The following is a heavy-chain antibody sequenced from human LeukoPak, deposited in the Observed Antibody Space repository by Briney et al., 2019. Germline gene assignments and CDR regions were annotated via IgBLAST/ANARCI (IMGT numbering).Heavy chain of an antibody. Sequence: GGSLRLSREAFGFTFRSYWMTWVRQAPGKGLEWVANIKPDESEKYYMDSVKGRFTISRDNAKNSVYLQMNSLRAEDTAVYYCARSPDGMDVWGQGTTVTVSS. J-gene: IGHJ6*02. CDR2: IKPDESEK. V-gene: IGHV3-7*01. CDR1: GFTFRSYW. CDR3: ARSPDGMDV.